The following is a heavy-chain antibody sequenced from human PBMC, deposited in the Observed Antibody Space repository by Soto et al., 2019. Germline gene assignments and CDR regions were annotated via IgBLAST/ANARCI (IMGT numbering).Heavy chain of an antibody. CDR1: GGSISSGGYS. D-gene: IGHD6-19*01. CDR2: IYHSGST. CDR3: ARVGGSGWNFDS. J-gene: IGHJ4*02. Sequence: PSETLSLTCAVSGGSISSGGYSWSWIRQPPGKGLEWIGYIYHSGSTYYNPSLKSRVTMSVDTSKNQFSLKLNSMTAAGTAVYYCARVGGSGWNFDSWGQGMFVTVSS. V-gene: IGHV4-30-2*01.